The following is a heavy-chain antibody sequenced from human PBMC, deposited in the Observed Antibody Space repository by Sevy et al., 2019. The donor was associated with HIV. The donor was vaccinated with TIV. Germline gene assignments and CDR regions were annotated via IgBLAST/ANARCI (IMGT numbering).Heavy chain of an antibody. J-gene: IGHJ4*02. Sequence: GGSLKLSCAASGFTFSSYAMHWVRQAPGKGLEWVAVISYDGSSKYYPDSVKGRFTISRDNAKNTLYLQMNRLRPEDTAVYFCAILGVDCVSTNCYGMRSLSFDFWGQGTLVTVSS. CDR3: AILGVDCVSTNCYGMRSLSFDF. CDR1: GFTFSSYA. CDR2: ISYDGSSK. V-gene: IGHV3-30-3*01. D-gene: IGHD2-2*01.